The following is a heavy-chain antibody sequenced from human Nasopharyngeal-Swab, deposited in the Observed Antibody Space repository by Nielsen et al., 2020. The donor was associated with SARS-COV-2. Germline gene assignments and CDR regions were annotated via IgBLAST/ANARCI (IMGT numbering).Heavy chain of an antibody. CDR1: GGAFSGYY. CDR2: INHSGST. J-gene: IGHJ4*02. D-gene: IGHD7-27*01. V-gene: IGHV4-34*01. Sequence: AASMSLTSTVCGGAFSGYYWSWIRQPPGKGLEWIGEINHSGSTNYNPSLKSRVTISVDTSKNQFSLKLSSVTAADTAVYYCARGGIPTGDLPTGYYFDYWGQGTLVTVSS. CDR3: ARGGIPTGDLPTGYYFDY.